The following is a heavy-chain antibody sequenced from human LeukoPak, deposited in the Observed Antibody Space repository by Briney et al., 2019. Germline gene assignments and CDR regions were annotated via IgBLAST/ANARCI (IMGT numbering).Heavy chain of an antibody. Sequence: SETLSLTCTVSGGSVSSGSYYWSWIRQPPGKGLEWIGYIYYSGSTNYNPSLKSRVTISVDTSKNQFSLKLSSVTAADTAVYYCARGLSAIVYWGQGTLVTVSS. J-gene: IGHJ4*02. CDR1: GGSVSSGSYY. CDR2: IYYSGST. V-gene: IGHV4-61*01. CDR3: ARGLSAIVY. D-gene: IGHD2-15*01.